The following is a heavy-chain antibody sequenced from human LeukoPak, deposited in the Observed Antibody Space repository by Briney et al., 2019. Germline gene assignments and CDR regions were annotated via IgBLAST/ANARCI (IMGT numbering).Heavy chain of an antibody. J-gene: IGHJ4*02. CDR1: GLTVSSNY. D-gene: IGHD6-19*01. CDR2: IYSGGST. V-gene: IGHV3-53*01. Sequence: GGSLRLSCAASGLTVSSNYMSWVRQAPGKGLEWVSVIYSGGSTYYADSVKGRFTISRDNSKNTLYLQMNSLRAEDTAVYYCARGRNPRYSSGWVYYFDYWGQGTLVTVSS. CDR3: ARGRNPRYSSGWVYYFDY.